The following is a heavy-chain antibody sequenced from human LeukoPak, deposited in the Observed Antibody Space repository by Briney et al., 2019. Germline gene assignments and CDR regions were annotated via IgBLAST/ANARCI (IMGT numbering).Heavy chain of an antibody. CDR3: AKSGGYGLIDY. CDR1: GGSISSYY. CDR2: IYYSGST. Sequence: SETLSLTCTVSGGSISSYYWSWIRQPPGKGLEWIGYIYYSGSTNYNPSLKSRVTISVDTSKNQFSLKLTSVTAADTAVYYCAKSGGYGLIDYWGQGTLVTVSS. V-gene: IGHV4-59*08. J-gene: IGHJ4*02. D-gene: IGHD1-26*01.